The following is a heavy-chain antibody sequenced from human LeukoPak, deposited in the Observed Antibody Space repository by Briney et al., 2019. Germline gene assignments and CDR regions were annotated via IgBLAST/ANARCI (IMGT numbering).Heavy chain of an antibody. Sequence: PSETLSLTCTVSGGSISSSSYYWGWIRQPPGKGLEWIGRIYYSGSTYYNPSLKSRVTISVDTSKNQFSLKLSSVTAADTAVYYCARDLNRIQLWSAMDFDYWGQGTLVTVSS. CDR1: GGSISSSSYY. CDR2: IYYSGST. V-gene: IGHV4-39*07. D-gene: IGHD5-18*01. J-gene: IGHJ4*02. CDR3: ARDLNRIQLWSAMDFDY.